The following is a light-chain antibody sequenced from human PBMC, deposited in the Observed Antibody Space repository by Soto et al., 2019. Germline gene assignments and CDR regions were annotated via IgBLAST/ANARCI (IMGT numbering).Light chain of an antibody. V-gene: IGKV1-5*03. CDR2: KAS. J-gene: IGKJ1*01. Sequence: DIQMTQSPSTLSASVGDRVTITCRASQSISSWLAWYQQKPGKAPKLLIYKASSVESGVPSRFSGSGSGTEYTLPISSLQPDDFATYYCQQYNSYSRTFGQGTKVEIK. CDR3: QQYNSYSRT. CDR1: QSISSW.